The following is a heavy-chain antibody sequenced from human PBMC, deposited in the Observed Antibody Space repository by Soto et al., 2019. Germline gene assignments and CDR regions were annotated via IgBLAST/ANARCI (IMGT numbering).Heavy chain of an antibody. CDR1: GGTFSSYT. J-gene: IGHJ4*02. CDR2: IIPILGIA. D-gene: IGHD2-15*01. CDR3: ARVALGYCSGGSCYEEYYFDY. Sequence: RASVKVSCKASGGTFSSYTISWVRQAPGQGLEWMGRIIPILGIANYAQKFQGRVTITADKSTSTAYMELSSLRSEDTAVYYCARVALGYCSGGSCYEEYYFDYWGQGTLVTVSS. V-gene: IGHV1-69*02.